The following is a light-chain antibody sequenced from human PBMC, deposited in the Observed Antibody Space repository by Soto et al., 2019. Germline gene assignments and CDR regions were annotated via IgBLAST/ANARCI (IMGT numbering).Light chain of an antibody. V-gene: IGLV2-8*01. CDR2: EVN. CDR3: SSYAGSSNV. Sequence: QSALTQPPSASGSPGQSVAISCTGTSSDVGGYNYVSWYQQHPGKAPKLMIYEVNKRPSGVPDRFSGPKPGNTASLTVSGLQAEDEADYYCSSYAGSSNVFGTGTKVTV. J-gene: IGLJ1*01. CDR1: SSDVGGYNY.